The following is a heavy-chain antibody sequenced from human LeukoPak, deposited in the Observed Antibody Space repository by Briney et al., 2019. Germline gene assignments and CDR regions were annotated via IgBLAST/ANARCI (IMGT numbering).Heavy chain of an antibody. Sequence: SETLSLSCTVSGASIISANYYWNWIRQPPGKGLEWIGYIYYSGSTNYNPSLKSRVTISVDTSKNQFSLKLSSVTAADTAVYYCARGTILYYFDYWGQGTLVTVSS. V-gene: IGHV4-61*01. J-gene: IGHJ4*02. CDR2: IYYSGST. CDR3: ARGTILYYFDY. CDR1: GASIISANYY. D-gene: IGHD1-1*01.